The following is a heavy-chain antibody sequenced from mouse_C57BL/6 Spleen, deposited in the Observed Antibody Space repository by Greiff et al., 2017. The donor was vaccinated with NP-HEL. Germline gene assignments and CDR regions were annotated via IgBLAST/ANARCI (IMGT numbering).Heavy chain of an antibody. CDR1: GFSLTSYG. Sequence: VQLVESGPGLVAPSQSLSITCTVSGFSLTSYGVHWVRQPPGKGLEWLVVIWSDGSTTYNSALKSRLSISKDNSKSQVFLKMNSLQTDDTAMYYCARHGTYYYGSRDWYFDVWGTGTTVTVSS. CDR3: ARHGTYYYGSRDWYFDV. V-gene: IGHV2-6-1*01. D-gene: IGHD1-1*01. J-gene: IGHJ1*03. CDR2: IWSDGST.